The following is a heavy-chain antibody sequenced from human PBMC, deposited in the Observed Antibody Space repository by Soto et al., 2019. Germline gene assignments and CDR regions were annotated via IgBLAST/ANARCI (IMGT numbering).Heavy chain of an antibody. CDR1: GGSFSGYY. CDR3: ARVVDIVATMAREHYYYYGMDC. Sequence: SETLSLTCAVYGGSFSGYYWSWIRQPPGKGLEWMGEINHSGSTNYNPSLKSRVTISVATSKNQFSLQLSSVTAADTAVYYCARVVDIVATMAREHYYYYGMDCWGQGTTVTVSS. CDR2: INHSGST. J-gene: IGHJ6*02. V-gene: IGHV4-34*01. D-gene: IGHD5-12*01.